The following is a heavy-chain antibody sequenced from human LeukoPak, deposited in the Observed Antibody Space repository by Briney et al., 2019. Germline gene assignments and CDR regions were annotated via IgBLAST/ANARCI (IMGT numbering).Heavy chain of an antibody. CDR3: ASSRRDCDNYNWHFEL. V-gene: IGHV4-59*01. CDR2: IYYSGGT. D-gene: IGHD5-24*01. J-gene: IGHJ2*01. Sequence: PSETLSLTCTVSGVSIGSVYWSWIRQPPGKGLEWIGYIYYSGGTNYNPSLKSRVTMSVDTSKNQFPLNMNSVTAADTAVYYCASSRRDCDNYNWHFELWGRGTLVTVSS. CDR1: GVSIGSVY.